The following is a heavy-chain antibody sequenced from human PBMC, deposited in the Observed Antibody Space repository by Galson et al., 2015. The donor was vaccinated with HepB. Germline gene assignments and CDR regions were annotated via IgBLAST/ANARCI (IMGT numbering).Heavy chain of an antibody. CDR1: GFTFSNYA. D-gene: IGHD3-16*01. CDR2: ISASGGST. CDR3: ARRRGPLKVDGLDI. J-gene: IGHJ3*02. V-gene: IGHV3-23*01. Sequence: SLRLSCAASGFTFSNYATTWVRQAPGKGLGWVSVISASGGSTYYADSVNGRFTISRDNSKSTLYLQMNSLRAEDTAVHYCARRRGPLKVDGLDIWGQGTMVTVSS.